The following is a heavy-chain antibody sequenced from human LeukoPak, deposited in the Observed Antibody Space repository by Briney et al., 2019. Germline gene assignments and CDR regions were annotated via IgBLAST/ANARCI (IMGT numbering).Heavy chain of an antibody. Sequence: ASVKVSCKASGYTFTSYYMHWVRQAPGQGLEWMGIINPSGGSTSYAQKFQGRVTMTRDTSTSTVYMELSSLRSEDTAVYYCARGNMVRGVIFAAFDIWGQGTMVTVSS. V-gene: IGHV1-46*01. CDR3: ARGNMVRGVIFAAFDI. J-gene: IGHJ3*02. CDR1: GYTFTSYY. D-gene: IGHD3-10*01. CDR2: INPSGGST.